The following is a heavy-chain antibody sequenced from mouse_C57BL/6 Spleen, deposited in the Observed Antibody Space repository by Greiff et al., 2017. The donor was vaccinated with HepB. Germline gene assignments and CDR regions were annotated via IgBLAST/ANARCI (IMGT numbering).Heavy chain of an antibody. CDR1: GYSITSGYY. D-gene: IGHD1-1*01. V-gene: IGHV3-6*01. CDR2: ISYDGSN. CDR3: AREVCYYGSSCFAY. Sequence: ESGPGLVKPSQSLSLTCSVTGYSITSGYYWNWIRQFPGNKLEWMGYISYDGSNNYNPSLKNRISITRDTSKNQFFLKLNSVTTEDTATYYCAREVCYYGSSCFAYWGQGTLVTVSA. J-gene: IGHJ3*01.